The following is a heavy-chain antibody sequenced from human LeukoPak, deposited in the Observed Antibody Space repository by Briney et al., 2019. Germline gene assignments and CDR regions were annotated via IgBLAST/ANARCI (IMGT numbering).Heavy chain of an antibody. Sequence: SETLSHMCAVYGGHFSGLYWTWTRQSPGKRREWIGERTHRIGESTHSGSTNYNPSLKSRVIISLYPSHNQLALKLTSVTAADSAGYYCATGRTGAAALVVWGPGALVTVSS. CDR2: STHSGST. CDR3: ATGRTGAAALVV. CDR1: GGHFSGLY. J-gene: IGHJ4*02. D-gene: IGHD2-2*01. V-gene: IGHV4-34*01.